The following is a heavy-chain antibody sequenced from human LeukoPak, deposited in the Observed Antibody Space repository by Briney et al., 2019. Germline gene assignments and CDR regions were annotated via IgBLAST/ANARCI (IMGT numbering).Heavy chain of an antibody. V-gene: IGHV4-38-2*02. CDR3: ASQPYGGDNSCFDF. CDR1: GYSISSGYY. CDR2: VFQSGTT. Sequence: SETLSLTCTVSGYSISSGYYWGWVRQPPGKGLEWIGGVFQSGTTYYNPALQSRVTISMDKSKNQFSLKLNSVTAADTAVYYCASQPYGGDNSCFDFWGQGTLVTVSS. D-gene: IGHD5-24*01. J-gene: IGHJ4*02.